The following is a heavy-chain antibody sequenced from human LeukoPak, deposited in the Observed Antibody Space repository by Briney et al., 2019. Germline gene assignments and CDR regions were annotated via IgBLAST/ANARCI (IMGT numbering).Heavy chain of an antibody. CDR2: IYTSGGT. CDR1: GGSISSYY. J-gene: IGHJ1*01. V-gene: IGHV4-4*07. Sequence: PSETLSLTCTVSGGSISSYYWSWIRQPAGKGLEWIGRIYTSGGTNYNPSLKSRVTMSVDTSKNQFSLKLSSVTAADTAVYYCASQDIVVVSTSAEYFQHWGQGTLVTVSS. D-gene: IGHD2-2*01. CDR3: ASQDIVVVSTSAEYFQH.